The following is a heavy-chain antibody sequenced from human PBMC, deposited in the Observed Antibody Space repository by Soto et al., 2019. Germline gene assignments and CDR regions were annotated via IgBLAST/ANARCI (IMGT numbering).Heavy chain of an antibody. J-gene: IGHJ6*03. CDR1: GYTFTSYG. Sequence: ASVKVSCKASGYTFTSYGISWVRQAPGQGLEWMGWISAYNGNTNYAQKLQGRVTMTTDTSTSTAYMELRSLRSDDAAVYYCARDGGLPHYYYYMDVWGKGTTVTVSS. V-gene: IGHV1-18*01. CDR2: ISAYNGNT. D-gene: IGHD3-16*01. CDR3: ARDGGLPHYYYYMDV.